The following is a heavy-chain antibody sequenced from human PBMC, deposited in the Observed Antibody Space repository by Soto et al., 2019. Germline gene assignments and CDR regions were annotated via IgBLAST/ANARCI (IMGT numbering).Heavy chain of an antibody. J-gene: IGHJ4*02. CDR1: GGSISSHY. D-gene: IGHD2-15*01. CDR3: ASVYCSGGSCYVDY. Sequence: SETLSLTCNVSGGSISSHYWSWIRQPSGKGLEWIGYIYYSANTNYNPSLRSRVTISVDTSKNQFSLKLSSVTAADTAVYYCASVYCSGGSCYVDYWGQGTLVTVSS. CDR2: IYYSANT. V-gene: IGHV4-59*11.